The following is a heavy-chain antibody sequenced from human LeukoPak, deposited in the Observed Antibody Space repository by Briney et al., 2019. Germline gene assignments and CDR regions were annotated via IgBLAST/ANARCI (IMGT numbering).Heavy chain of an antibody. CDR1: GGSISSYY. CDR2: IYTSGST. Sequence: SETLSLTCTVSGGSISSYYWSWIRQPAGKGLEWIGRIYTSGSTNYNPSLKSRVTMSVDTSKNQFSLKLSSVTAADTAVYYCARDPPNYYDSSGSDYYYMDVWGKGTTVTVSS. V-gene: IGHV4-4*07. J-gene: IGHJ6*03. D-gene: IGHD3-22*01. CDR3: ARDPPNYYDSSGSDYYYMDV.